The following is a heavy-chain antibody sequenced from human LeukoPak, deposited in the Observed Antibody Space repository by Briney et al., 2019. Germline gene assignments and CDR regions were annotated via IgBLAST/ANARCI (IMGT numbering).Heavy chain of an antibody. V-gene: IGHV3-23*01. D-gene: IGHD3-22*01. CDR2: MTGSGGVT. J-gene: IGHJ4*02. CDR3: ARVFYHHSSGYLGY. Sequence: TGGSLRLSCAASGINFGNYVMTWVRQAPGKGLEWVSGMTGSGGVTYYADSVEGRFTISRDNSNNTLFLHMNSLRVDDTAVYYCARVFYHHSSGYLGYWGQGTLVTVSS. CDR1: GINFGNYV.